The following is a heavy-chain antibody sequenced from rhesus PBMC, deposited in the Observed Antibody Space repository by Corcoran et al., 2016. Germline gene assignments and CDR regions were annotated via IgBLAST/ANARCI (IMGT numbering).Heavy chain of an antibody. CDR1: GGSISSNY. Sequence: QVQLQESGPGLVTPLETLSLTCAVSGGSISSNYWNWIRHPPGQDLEWIGYFYGSGSSTNYNPSLKSRVTLSVDTSKSQFSLRLSSVTAADTALYYCASSGYSSWSGGHRFDVWGAGVLVTVSS. CDR3: ASSGYSSWSGGHRFDV. V-gene: IGHV4S11*01. D-gene: IGHD6-13*01. CDR2: FYGSGSST. J-gene: IGHJ5-1*01.